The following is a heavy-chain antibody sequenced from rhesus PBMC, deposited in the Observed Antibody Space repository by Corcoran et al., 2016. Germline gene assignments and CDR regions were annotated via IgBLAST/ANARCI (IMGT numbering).Heavy chain of an antibody. Sequence: QVQLQESGPGVVKPSETLSLTCAVSGGSISSGYDWSWIRQPPGKGLDWMGYIYGSRGNTNYNPSLNNRDSISKGASKNQFSLRLSSVTAADTAVYYCARAYYYSGSYPYYGLDSWGQGVVVTVSS. V-gene: IGHV4-76*01. CDR2: IYGSRGNT. D-gene: IGHD3-16*01. CDR3: ARAYYYSGSYPYYGLDS. CDR1: GGSISSGYD. J-gene: IGHJ6*01.